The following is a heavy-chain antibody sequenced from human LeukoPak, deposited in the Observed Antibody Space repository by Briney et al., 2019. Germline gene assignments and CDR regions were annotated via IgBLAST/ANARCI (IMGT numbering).Heavy chain of an antibody. D-gene: IGHD2-2*01. CDR3: ARAPQYCSGTACYPYYYGMDV. J-gene: IGHJ6*02. CDR2: IFHSGST. CDR1: GGSISSYY. V-gene: IGHV4-59*01. Sequence: SEILSLTCTVSGGSISSYYWSWVRQPPGKGLEWIGCIFHSGSTNYNPSLASRVTISVDTSKNQFSLRLSSVTAADTAVYYCARAPQYCSGTACYPYYYGMDVWGQGTTVTVSS.